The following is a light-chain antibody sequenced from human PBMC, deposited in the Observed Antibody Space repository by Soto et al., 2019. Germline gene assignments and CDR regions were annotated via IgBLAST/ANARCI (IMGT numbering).Light chain of an antibody. CDR3: CSYAGSSTVV. J-gene: IGLJ2*01. Sequence: QSVLTQPASVSGSPGQSITISCTGTSSGVGSYNLVSWYQQHPGKAPKLMIYEGSKRPSGVSNRVSGSKSGNTASLTISGLQAEDEADYYCCSYAGSSTVVFGGGTKVTVL. CDR1: SSGVGSYNL. CDR2: EGS. V-gene: IGLV2-23*01.